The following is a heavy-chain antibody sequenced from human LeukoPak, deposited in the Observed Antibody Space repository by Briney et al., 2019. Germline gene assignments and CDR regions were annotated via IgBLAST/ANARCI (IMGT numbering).Heavy chain of an antibody. D-gene: IGHD3-10*01. CDR3: AKESPYVSPRQYYFDY. V-gene: IGHV3-23*01. Sequence: GGSLRLSCAASGLTFGSYAMSWVRQAPGKGLEWVSGIGASGGSTYYADSVKGRFTISRDNSKNTLFVEMNSLKAEDTAVYYCAKESPYVSPRQYYFDYWGQGTLVTVSS. J-gene: IGHJ4*02. CDR2: IGASGGST. CDR1: GLTFGSYA.